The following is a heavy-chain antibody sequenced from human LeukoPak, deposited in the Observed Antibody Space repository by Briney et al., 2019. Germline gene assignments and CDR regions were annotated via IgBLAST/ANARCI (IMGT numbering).Heavy chain of an antibody. D-gene: IGHD3-3*01. CDR3: ARDPIPETIFGVVIIPYYFDY. Sequence: SVKVSCKXSGGTFSSYAISWVRQPPGQGLEWMGGIIPIFGTANYAQKFQGRVTITADESTSTAYMELSSLRSEDTAVYYCARDPIPETIFGVVIIPYYFDYWGQGTLVTVSS. CDR1: GGTFSSYA. CDR2: IIPIFGTA. V-gene: IGHV1-69*01. J-gene: IGHJ4*02.